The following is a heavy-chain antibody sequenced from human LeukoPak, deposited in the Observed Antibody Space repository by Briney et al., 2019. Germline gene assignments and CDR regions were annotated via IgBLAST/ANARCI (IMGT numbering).Heavy chain of an antibody. V-gene: IGHV3-21*01. CDR1: GFTFSSYS. CDR3: AREEAKGDGYIYYFDY. Sequence: PGGSLRLSCAASGFTFSSYSMNWVRQAPGKGLEWVSPISSSSSYIYYADSVKGRFTISRDNAKNSLYLQMNSLRAEDTAVYYCAREEAKGDGYIYYFDYWGQGTLVTVSS. CDR2: ISSSSSYI. J-gene: IGHJ4*02. D-gene: IGHD5-24*01.